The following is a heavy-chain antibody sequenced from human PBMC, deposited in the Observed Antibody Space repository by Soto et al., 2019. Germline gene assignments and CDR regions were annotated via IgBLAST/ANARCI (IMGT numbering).Heavy chain of an antibody. CDR2: ITSGSSYI. CDR1: GFTFSGYT. V-gene: IGHV3-21*01. J-gene: IGHJ4*02. CDR3: ARSSFDY. Sequence: GGSLRLPCAASGFTFSGYTMNWVRQAPGKGLEWVSSITSGSSYIYYADSVKGRFTISRDNAKNSLYLQINSLRAEDTAMYYCARSSFDYWGQGTLVTVSS.